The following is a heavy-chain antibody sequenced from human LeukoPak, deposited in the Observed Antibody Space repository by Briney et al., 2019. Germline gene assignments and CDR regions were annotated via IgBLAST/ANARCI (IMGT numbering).Heavy chain of an antibody. CDR1: GFTFSTYG. Sequence: PGGSLRLSCAASGFTFSTYGMYWVRQALGKGLEYVSSISSNGNTYYANSVKGRFTISRDNPKNTLYLQMGSLRDEDLAVYYCARARVAAKSGYMDVWGTGTTVTISS. V-gene: IGHV3-64*01. D-gene: IGHD2-15*01. CDR2: ISSNGNT. J-gene: IGHJ6*03. CDR3: ARARVAAKSGYMDV.